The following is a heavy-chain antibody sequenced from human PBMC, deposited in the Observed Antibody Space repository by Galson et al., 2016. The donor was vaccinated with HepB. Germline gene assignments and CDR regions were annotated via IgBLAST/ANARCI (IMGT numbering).Heavy chain of an antibody. D-gene: IGHD4-11*01. CDR2: INTYSGKT. J-gene: IGHJ5*02. CDR3: ARSLQGDHFDT. Sequence: SVKVSCKASGYSFTNFGITWVRQAPGQGLEWMGWINTYSGKTNYAERLQGRLTMSTDTSTTSAYMELTNLRSDDTAVYFCARSLQGDHFDTWGQGTLVTVSS. CDR1: GYSFTNFG. V-gene: IGHV1-18*01.